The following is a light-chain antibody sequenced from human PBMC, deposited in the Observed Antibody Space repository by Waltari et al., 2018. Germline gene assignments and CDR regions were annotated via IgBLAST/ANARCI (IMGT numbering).Light chain of an antibody. J-gene: IGLJ3*02. CDR2: EVL. Sequence: QSALTPPASVSVSRGQSITISCSGTYSLVGRYDLVSWYHPRPGAAPKLLMYEVLTPPSGISNRFSGSKSGNAASLTISALQPEDEGTYYCCSYASSSPRLMFGGGTELSVL. CDR3: CSYASSSPRLM. CDR1: YSLVGRYDL. V-gene: IGLV2-23*02.